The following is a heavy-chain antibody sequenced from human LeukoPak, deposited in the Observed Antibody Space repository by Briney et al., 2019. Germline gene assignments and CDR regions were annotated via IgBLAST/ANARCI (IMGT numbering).Heavy chain of an antibody. CDR1: GFIFSNYE. V-gene: IGHV4-4*02. J-gene: IGHJ4*02. CDR2: IYHSGST. Sequence: PGGSLRLSCAGSGFIFSNYEMNWVRQAPGKGLEWIGEIYHSGSTNYNPSLKSRVTISVDKSKNQFSLKLSSVTAADTAVYYCARLYYYDSSGYYYRFDYWGQGTLVTVSS. CDR3: ARLYYYDSSGYYYRFDY. D-gene: IGHD3-22*01.